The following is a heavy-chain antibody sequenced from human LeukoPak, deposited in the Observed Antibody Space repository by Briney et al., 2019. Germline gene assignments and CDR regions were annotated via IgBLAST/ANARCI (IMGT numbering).Heavy chain of an antibody. D-gene: IGHD6-13*01. CDR3: ARGEISSWTPMAY. CDR2: INPNSGDT. Sequence: ASVKVSCKASGYTFTGYYMHWVRQAPGQGLEWMGWINPNSGDTEYAQKFQGRVTMTRDTSISTAYMELSSLRSEDTAVYYCARGEISSWTPMAYWGQETLVTVSS. CDR1: GYTFTGYY. J-gene: IGHJ4*02. V-gene: IGHV1-2*02.